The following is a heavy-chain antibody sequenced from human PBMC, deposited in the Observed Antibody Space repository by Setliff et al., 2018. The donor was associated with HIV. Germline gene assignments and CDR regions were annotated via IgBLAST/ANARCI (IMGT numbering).Heavy chain of an antibody. CDR3: TTGRHYYDSSDYPANPFDV. CDR1: GGIFINSA. D-gene: IGHD3-22*01. CDR2: IIPIFNTG. J-gene: IGHJ3*01. V-gene: IGHV1-69*13. Sequence: RASVKVSCKASGGIFINSAFSWVRQAPGQGLEWMGSIIPIFNTGNYAQKFQNRVTITADESTSTAYMELSSLRSEDTAVYFCTTGRHYYDSSDYPANPFDVWGQGTMVTVPS.